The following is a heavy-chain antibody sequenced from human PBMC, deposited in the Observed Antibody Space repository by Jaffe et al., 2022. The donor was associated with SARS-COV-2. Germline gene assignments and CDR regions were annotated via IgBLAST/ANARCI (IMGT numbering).Heavy chain of an antibody. CDR2: ISYDGSNK. D-gene: IGHD6-13*01. J-gene: IGHJ4*02. V-gene: IGHV3-30*18. CDR3: AKALIPRIAAPPFDY. CDR1: GFTFSSYG. Sequence: QVQLVESGGGVVQPGRSLRLSCAASGFTFSSYGMHWVRQAPGKGLEWVAVISYDGSNKYYADSVKGRFTISRDNSKNTLYLQMNSLRAEDTAVYYCAKALIPRIAAPPFDYWGQGTLVTVSS.